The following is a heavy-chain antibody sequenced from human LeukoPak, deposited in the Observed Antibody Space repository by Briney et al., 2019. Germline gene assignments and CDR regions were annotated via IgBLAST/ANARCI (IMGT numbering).Heavy chain of an antibody. CDR2: IYYSGST. CDR1: GGSISSYY. Sequence: PSETQSLTCTVSGGSISSYYWSWIRQPPGKGLEWIGYIYYSGSTNYNPSLKSRVTISVDTSKNQFSLKLSSVTAADTAVYYCARIYDFWSGFDYWGQGTLVTVSS. J-gene: IGHJ4*02. D-gene: IGHD3-3*01. CDR3: ARIYDFWSGFDY. V-gene: IGHV4-59*01.